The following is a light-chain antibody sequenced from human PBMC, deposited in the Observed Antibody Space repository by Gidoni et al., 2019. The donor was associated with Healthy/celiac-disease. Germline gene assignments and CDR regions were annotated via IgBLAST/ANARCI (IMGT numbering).Light chain of an antibody. V-gene: IGKV1-13*02. CDR2: DAS. CDR1: QGISSA. Sequence: AIQLTQSPSSLSASVGDRVTITCRASQGISSALAWYQQKPGKAPKLLIYDASSLESGVPSRFSGSGSGTDFTLTISSLQPEDVATYYCQRFNSYPLFTFGPGTKVDIK. J-gene: IGKJ3*01. CDR3: QRFNSYPLFT.